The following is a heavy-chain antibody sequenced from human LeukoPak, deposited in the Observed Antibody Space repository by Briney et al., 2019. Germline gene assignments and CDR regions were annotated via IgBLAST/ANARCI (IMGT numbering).Heavy chain of an antibody. CDR1: GGTFSSYA. J-gene: IGHJ6*03. V-gene: IGHV1-69*01. CDR3: ARAQLERHTYYYYMDV. Sequence: SVKVSCKASGGTFSSYAISWVRQAPGQGLEWMGVIIPIFGTANYAQKFQGRVTITADESTSTAYMELSSLRSEDTAVYYCARAQLERHTYYYYMDVWGKGTTVTVSS. CDR2: IIPIFGTA. D-gene: IGHD1-1*01.